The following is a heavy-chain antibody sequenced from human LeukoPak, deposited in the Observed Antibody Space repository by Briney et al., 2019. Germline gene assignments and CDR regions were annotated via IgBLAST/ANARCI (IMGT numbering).Heavy chain of an antibody. CDR3: ARERGAITIFGVVIRKGFDY. V-gene: IGHV4-34*01. D-gene: IGHD3-3*01. Sequence: SETLSLTCAVYGGSFSAYYWSWIRQPPGKGLEWIGEINHSGSTNYNPSLKSRVTISVDTSQNQFSLKVSSVTAADTAVYYCARERGAITIFGVVIRKGFDYWGQGTLVTVSS. CDR1: GGSFSAYY. CDR2: INHSGST. J-gene: IGHJ4*02.